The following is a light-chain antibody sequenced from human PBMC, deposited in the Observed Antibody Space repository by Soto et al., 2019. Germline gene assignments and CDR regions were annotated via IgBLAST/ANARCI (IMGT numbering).Light chain of an antibody. CDR1: SSDVGGYNY. V-gene: IGLV2-14*01. J-gene: IGLJ2*01. Sequence: QSALTHPASVSGSPGQSITISCTGTSSDVGGYNYVSWYQQHPGKAPKFMIYEVSNRPSGVSNRFSGSKSGNTASLTISGLQAEDEADYYCSSYTRNSTLVFGGGTKLTVL. CDR2: EVS. CDR3: SSYTRNSTLV.